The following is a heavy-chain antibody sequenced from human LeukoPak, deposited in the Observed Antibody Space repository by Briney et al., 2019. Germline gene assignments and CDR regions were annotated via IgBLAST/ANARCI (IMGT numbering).Heavy chain of an antibody. CDR1: GYTFTSYG. V-gene: IGHV1-18*01. Sequence: ASVKVSCKASGYTFTSYGISWVRQAPGQGLEWMGWISAYNGNTNYAQKLQGRVTMTTDTSTSTAYMELRSLRSDDTAVYYCARDHPVDTAMVGDYYGMDVWGQGTTVTVSS. J-gene: IGHJ6*02. CDR2: ISAYNGNT. D-gene: IGHD5-18*01. CDR3: ARDHPVDTAMVGDYYGMDV.